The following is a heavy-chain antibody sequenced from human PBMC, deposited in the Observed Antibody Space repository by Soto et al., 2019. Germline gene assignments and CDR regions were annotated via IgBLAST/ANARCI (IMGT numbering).Heavy chain of an antibody. V-gene: IGHV3-33*01. Sequence: QVQLVESGGGVVQPGRSLSLSCAASGFTFSSYGMHWVRQAPGTGLERVAVIWYDGSNKYYADSVKGRFTISRDNSKKPLYLQMNSLRAEDTAVYYWARDYLLPRNYYYYGMDVWGHGTTVTVSS. D-gene: IGHD2-15*01. CDR1: GFTFSSYG. CDR2: IWYDGSNK. CDR3: ARDYLLPRNYYYYGMDV. J-gene: IGHJ6*02.